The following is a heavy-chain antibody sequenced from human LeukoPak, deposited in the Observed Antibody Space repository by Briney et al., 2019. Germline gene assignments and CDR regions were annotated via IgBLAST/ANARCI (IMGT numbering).Heavy chain of an antibody. CDR1: GFSFSTYS. D-gene: IGHD5-12*01. Sequence: PGGSLRLSCAASGFSFSTYSIGWVRQAPGKGLEWLSYISSSSTTIYYADSVKGRFTSARANAENLVYLTMNSLGAEDTAVYYCARVGRRGYTKDYWGQGTLVTVDS. V-gene: IGHV3-48*04. CDR2: ISSSSTTI. J-gene: IGHJ4*02. CDR3: ARVGRRGYTKDY.